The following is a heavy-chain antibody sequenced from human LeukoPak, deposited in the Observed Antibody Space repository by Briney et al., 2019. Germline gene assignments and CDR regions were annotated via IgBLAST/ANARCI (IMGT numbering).Heavy chain of an antibody. CDR3: TRGQMLQPYDY. V-gene: IGHV3-23*01. CDR1: GFSFSNYA. Sequence: PGGSLRLSCAASGFSFSNYAMIWVRQAPGKGLEWVSAISGSGGSTYYADSVKGRFTISRDNSKNTLYLQMNSLRAEDTAVYYCTRGQMLQPYDYWGQGTLVTVSS. J-gene: IGHJ4*02. CDR2: ISGSGGST. D-gene: IGHD2-2*01.